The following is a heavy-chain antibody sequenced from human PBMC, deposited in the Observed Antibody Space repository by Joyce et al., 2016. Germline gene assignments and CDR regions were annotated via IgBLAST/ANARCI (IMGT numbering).Heavy chain of an antibody. Sequence: QVHLVQSGAEVKKSGSSVRVSCKASGGSFNKYTVYWVRQAPGQGLALMGRIIPLFNMTNYAQEFQGRVTITADTSTTTAYMQLTGLRFDDTAVYFCAGTFNYPHHDGMDVWGQGTTVTVSS. CDR1: GGSFNKYT. J-gene: IGHJ6*02. CDR3: AGTFNYPHHDGMDV. CDR2: IIPLFNMT. D-gene: IGHD4-11*01. V-gene: IGHV1-69*02.